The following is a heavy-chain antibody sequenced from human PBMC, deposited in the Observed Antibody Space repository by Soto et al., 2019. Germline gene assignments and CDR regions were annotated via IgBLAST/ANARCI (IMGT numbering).Heavy chain of an antibody. J-gene: IGHJ4*02. CDR2: ISAYNGNT. D-gene: IGHD6-19*01. V-gene: IGHV1-18*01. CDR1: GYSFTSYG. Sequence: QVQLVQSGAEVKKPGASVKVSCKASGYSFTSYGITWVRQAPGQGLEWMGWISAYNGNTDYAQNLQGRVTMTTDTSTSTAYKELRSLTSEETAMYYCASGRYSSGWRYDYWGQGTLVTVSS. CDR3: ASGRYSSGWRYDY.